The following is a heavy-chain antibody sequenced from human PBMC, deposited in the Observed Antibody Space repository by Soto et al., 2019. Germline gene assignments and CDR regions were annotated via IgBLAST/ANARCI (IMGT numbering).Heavy chain of an antibody. J-gene: IGHJ5*02. D-gene: IGHD3-10*01. CDR1: GFTFSSYG. CDR3: ARGFGELVGDWFDP. CDR2: IWYDGSNK. Sequence: QVQLVESGGGVVQPGRSLRLSCAASGFTFSSYGMHWVRQAPGKGLEWVAVIWYDGSNKYYADSVKGRFTISRDNSKNTLYLQMNSLRAEDTAVYYCARGFGELVGDWFDPWGQGTLVTVSS. V-gene: IGHV3-33*01.